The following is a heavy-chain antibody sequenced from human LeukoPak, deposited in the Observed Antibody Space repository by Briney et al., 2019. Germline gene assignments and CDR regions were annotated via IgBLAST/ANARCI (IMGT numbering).Heavy chain of an antibody. J-gene: IGHJ4*02. CDR1: GGSISSGGYY. Sequence: PSETLSLTCTVSGGSISSGGYYWRWIRQPPGKGLEWIGYIYHSGSTYYNPSLKSRVTISVDTSKNQFSLKVTSVTAEDTAVYYCTRHEQYSYGQVDYWGQGTLVTVSS. CDR3: TRHEQYSYGQVDY. V-gene: IGHV4-30-2*01. D-gene: IGHD5-18*01. CDR2: IYHSGST.